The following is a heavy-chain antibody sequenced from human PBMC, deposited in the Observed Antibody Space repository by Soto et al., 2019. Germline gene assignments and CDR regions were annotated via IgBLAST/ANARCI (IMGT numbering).Heavy chain of an antibody. Sequence: ETLSLTCTVSSGSISTYHWSWIRQPPGKGLEWIGYIYYSGSTNYNPSLKSRVTLSVDTSKNQFSLKLSSVTAADTAVYYCARLNYDILTGRYYGIDVWGQGTTVTVSS. CDR3: ARLNYDILTGRYYGIDV. CDR1: SGSISTYH. D-gene: IGHD3-9*01. J-gene: IGHJ6*02. CDR2: IYYSGST. V-gene: IGHV4-59*01.